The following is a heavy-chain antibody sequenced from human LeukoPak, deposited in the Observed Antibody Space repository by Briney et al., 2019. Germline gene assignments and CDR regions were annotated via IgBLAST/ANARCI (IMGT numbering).Heavy chain of an antibody. Sequence: AASVKVSCKASVYTFINYGITWVRQAPGQGLEWMGWISAYNGNTNYAQNLQGRVTMTTDTSTSTAYMEVTSLRSDDTAVYYCARDYYSGSYYGEYWGQGTLV. J-gene: IGHJ4*02. CDR2: ISAYNGNT. D-gene: IGHD1-26*01. V-gene: IGHV1-18*01. CDR1: VYTFINYG. CDR3: ARDYYSGSYYGEY.